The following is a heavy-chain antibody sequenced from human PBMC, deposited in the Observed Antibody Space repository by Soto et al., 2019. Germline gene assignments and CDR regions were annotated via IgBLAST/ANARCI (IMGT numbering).Heavy chain of an antibody. CDR1: GFTFSSYW. CDR3: ARDRPYDDAGHYYCGMDV. D-gene: IGHD1-1*01. J-gene: IGHJ6*02. V-gene: IGHV3-74*01. Sequence: EVQLVESGGGLVQPGGSLRLSCAASGFTFSSYWMHWVRQAPGKGLVWVSRINSDGSSTSYADSVKGRFTISRDNAKNPLYLQMNSLRAEDTAVYYCARDRPYDDAGHYYCGMDVWGQGTTVTVSS. CDR2: INSDGSST.